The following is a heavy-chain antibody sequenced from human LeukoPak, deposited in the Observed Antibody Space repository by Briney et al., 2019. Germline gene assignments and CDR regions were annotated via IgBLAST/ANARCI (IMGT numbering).Heavy chain of an antibody. Sequence: SVKVSCKASGGSFSSYVINWVRQAPGQGLEWMGGIIPIFGTPDYAQRFQGKVTITTDESTSTAYMELSSLTSEDTAVYYCARAYDSIRYYFDSWGQGTLATVSS. CDR1: GGSFSSYV. V-gene: IGHV1-69*05. CDR2: IIPIFGTP. J-gene: IGHJ4*02. D-gene: IGHD3-22*01. CDR3: ARAYDSIRYYFDS.